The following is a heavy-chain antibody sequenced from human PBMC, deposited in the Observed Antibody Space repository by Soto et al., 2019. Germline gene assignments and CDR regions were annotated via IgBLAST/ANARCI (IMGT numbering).Heavy chain of an antibody. D-gene: IGHD2-21*02. V-gene: IGHV3-21*01. CDR3: ARDLAYCGGDCYSRGIY. J-gene: IGHJ4*02. Sequence: PGGSLRLSCAASGFTFSSYSMNWVRQAPGKGLEWVSSISSSSSYIYYADSVKGRFTISRDNAKNSLYLQMNSLRAEDTAVYYCARDLAYCGGDCYSRGIYWGQGTLVTVS. CDR1: GFTFSSYS. CDR2: ISSSSSYI.